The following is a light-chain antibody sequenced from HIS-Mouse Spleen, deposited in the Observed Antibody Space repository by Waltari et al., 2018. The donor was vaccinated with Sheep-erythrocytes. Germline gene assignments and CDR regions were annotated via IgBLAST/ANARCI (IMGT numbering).Light chain of an antibody. CDR1: SSNIGSNT. CDR2: SNN. CDR3: AAWDDSLNGPV. V-gene: IGLV1-44*01. Sequence: QSVLTQPPSASGTPGQRVTISCSGSSSNIGSNTVNWYQQLPGPAPKLLIYSNNQRPSGVPDRFSGSKYGTSASLAISGLQSEDEADYYCAAWDDSLNGPVFGGGTKLTVL. J-gene: IGLJ3*02.